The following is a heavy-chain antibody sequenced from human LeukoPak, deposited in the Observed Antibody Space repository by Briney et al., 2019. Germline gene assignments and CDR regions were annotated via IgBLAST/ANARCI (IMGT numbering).Heavy chain of an antibody. V-gene: IGHV3-7*03. CDR1: GFTFSTYW. J-gene: IGHJ4*02. D-gene: IGHD1-26*01. CDR2: IRQDGGEA. Sequence: PGGSLRLSCAASGFTFSTYWMTWVRQGPGKGLEWVANIRQDGGEAYYVDSVKGRFTISRDNAKASVYLQMNSLTADDTAVYYCVRGGTFRYSGISGDYWGQGTLVTVSS. CDR3: VRGGTFRYSGISGDY.